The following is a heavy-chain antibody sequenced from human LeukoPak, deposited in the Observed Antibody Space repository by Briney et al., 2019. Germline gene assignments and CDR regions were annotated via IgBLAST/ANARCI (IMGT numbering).Heavy chain of an antibody. CDR2: INPNSGGT. CDR1: GYTFTGYY. Sequence: ASVKVSCKASGYTFTGYYMHWVRQAPGQGLEWMGWINPNSGGTNYAQKFQGRVTMTRDTSISTAYMELSRLRSDDTAVYYCARVPVSSSSSDAFDIWGQGTMVTVSS. CDR3: ARVPVSSSSSDAFDI. V-gene: IGHV1-2*02. D-gene: IGHD6-6*01. J-gene: IGHJ3*02.